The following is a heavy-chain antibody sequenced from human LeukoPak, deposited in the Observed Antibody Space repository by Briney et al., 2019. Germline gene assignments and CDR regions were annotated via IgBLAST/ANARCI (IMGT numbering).Heavy chain of an antibody. V-gene: IGHV3-33*08. CDR2: IWYDGSNK. CDR3: ARDKNYYYGMDV. Sequence: GTSLRLSCAVSGFSIGNYGMHWVRQAPGKGLEWVAVIWYDGSNKYYADSVKGRFTISRDNSKNTLYLQMNSLRAEDTAVYYCARDKNYYYGMDVWGQGTTVTVSS. CDR1: GFSIGNYG. J-gene: IGHJ6*02.